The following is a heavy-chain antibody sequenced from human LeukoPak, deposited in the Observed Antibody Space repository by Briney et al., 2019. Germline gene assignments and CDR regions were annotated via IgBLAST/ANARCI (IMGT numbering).Heavy chain of an antibody. CDR1: GFTFSSYA. V-gene: IGHV3-23*01. J-gene: IGHJ4*02. D-gene: IGHD3-10*01. Sequence: PGGSLRLSCAASGFTFSSYAMSWVRQAPGKGLEWVSAISGSGGSTYYADSVKGRFTISRDNSKNTLYLQMNSLRAEDTAVYYCAKDHLEGSYWVYYFDYWGQGTLVTVSS. CDR3: AKDHLEGSYWVYYFDY. CDR2: ISGSGGST.